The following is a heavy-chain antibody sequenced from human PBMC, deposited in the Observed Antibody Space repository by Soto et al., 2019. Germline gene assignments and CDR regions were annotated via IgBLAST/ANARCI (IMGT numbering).Heavy chain of an antibody. CDR2: IIPIFGTA. D-gene: IGHD2-15*01. CDR3: AISTVVTLEDAFDI. CDR1: GGTFSSYA. J-gene: IGHJ3*02. Sequence: ASVKVSCKASGGTFSSYAISWVRQAPGQGLEWMGGIIPIFGTANYAQKFQGRVTITADESTSTAYMELSSLRSEDTAVYYRAISTVVTLEDAFDIWGQGTMVTVSS. V-gene: IGHV1-69*13.